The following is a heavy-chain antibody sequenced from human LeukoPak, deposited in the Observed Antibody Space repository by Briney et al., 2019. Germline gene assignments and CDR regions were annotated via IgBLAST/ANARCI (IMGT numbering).Heavy chain of an antibody. CDR3: AREDSGYDASTYFDY. Sequence: GGSLRLSCAASGFTFSSYSMNWVRQAPGKGLEWVSSISSSSSYIYYADSVKGRFTISRDNAKNSLYLQVNSLRAEDTAVYYCAREDSGYDASTYFDYWGQGTLVTVSS. D-gene: IGHD5-12*01. J-gene: IGHJ4*02. CDR1: GFTFSSYS. CDR2: ISSSSSYI. V-gene: IGHV3-21*01.